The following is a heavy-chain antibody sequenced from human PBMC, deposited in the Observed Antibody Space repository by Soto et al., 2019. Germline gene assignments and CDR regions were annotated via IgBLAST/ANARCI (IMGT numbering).Heavy chain of an antibody. J-gene: IGHJ4*02. D-gene: IGHD6-19*01. V-gene: IGHV1-2*04. Sequence: QVQLVQSGAEAKKPGSSVKVSCKASGYTFTDYYVPWVRQAPGQGLEWMGWINTNSGVTNFAQKFQGWVTLTRDTSVNTAYMELNRLKSDDTAVFFCARGVSGWSPFDFWGQGTLVTVSS. CDR1: GYTFTDYY. CDR2: INTNSGVT. CDR3: ARGVSGWSPFDF.